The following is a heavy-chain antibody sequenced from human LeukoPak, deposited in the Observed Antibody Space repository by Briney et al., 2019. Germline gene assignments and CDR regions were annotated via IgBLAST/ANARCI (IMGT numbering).Heavy chain of an antibody. J-gene: IGHJ5*02. Sequence: GASVKVSCKASGYTFTGPYIHWLRQAPGQGPEWMGWINPNTGGARHAQKFQGRVTMTRDTSLTTAYMEVSRLTSADTAIYYCARVEDCTVGLCHSYDPWGQGTLVTVSS. CDR3: ARVEDCTVGLCHSYDP. V-gene: IGHV1-2*02. D-gene: IGHD2-8*02. CDR1: GYTFTGPY. CDR2: INPNTGGA.